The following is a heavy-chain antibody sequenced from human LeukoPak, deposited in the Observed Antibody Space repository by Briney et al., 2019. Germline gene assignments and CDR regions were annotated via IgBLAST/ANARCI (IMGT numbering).Heavy chain of an antibody. Sequence: SETLSLTCTVSGGSISSYYWSWIRQPPGKGLEWIGYIYYSGSTNDNPSLKSRVTISVDTSKNQFSLKLSSVTAADTAVYYCARHLVNYYDSSGYYYYYYGMDVWGQGTTVTVSS. D-gene: IGHD3-22*01. CDR1: GGSISSYY. CDR3: ARHLVNYYDSSGYYYYYYGMDV. CDR2: IYYSGST. V-gene: IGHV4-59*08. J-gene: IGHJ6*02.